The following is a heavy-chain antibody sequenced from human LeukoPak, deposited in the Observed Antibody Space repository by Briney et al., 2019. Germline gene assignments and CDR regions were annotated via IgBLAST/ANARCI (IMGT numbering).Heavy chain of an antibody. Sequence: GGSLRLSCAASGFTFNSYWMTWVRQAPGKGLEWVADIKQDGSDKYYAGSVKGRFTISRDNAKNSLYLQMNSLRAEDTAVYFCARYNSAWKTDDYWGQGTLVTVSS. CDR1: GFTFNSYW. J-gene: IGHJ4*02. CDR2: IKQDGSDK. V-gene: IGHV3-7*03. CDR3: ARYNSAWKTDDY. D-gene: IGHD6-19*01.